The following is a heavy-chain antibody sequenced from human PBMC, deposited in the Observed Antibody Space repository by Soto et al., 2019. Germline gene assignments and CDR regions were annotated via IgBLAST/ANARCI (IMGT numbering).Heavy chain of an antibody. CDR1: GYTFSSYA. J-gene: IGHJ4*02. Sequence: QVHLVQSGAEVRKPGASVKVSCKASGYTFSSYAMHWVRQAPGQRLEWTGWINAGYGNTKSSQKFQDRVTISRDTSASTAYMELTSLRSEDTAVYYCARDTADGTFDFWGQGTLVTVSS. V-gene: IGHV1-3*01. CDR2: INAGYGNT. D-gene: IGHD1-1*01. CDR3: ARDTADGTFDF.